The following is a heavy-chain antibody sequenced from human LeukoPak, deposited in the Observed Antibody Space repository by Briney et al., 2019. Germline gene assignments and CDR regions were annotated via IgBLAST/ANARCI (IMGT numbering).Heavy chain of an antibody. CDR2: ISAYNGNT. J-gene: IGHJ3*02. CDR3: ARASMVRGVIIIEDAFDI. CDR1: GYTFTNYG. D-gene: IGHD3-10*01. V-gene: IGHV1-18*01. Sequence: ASVKVSCKASGYTFTNYGISWVRQAPGQGLEWMGWISAYNGNTNYAQKLQGRVTMTTDTSTSTAYMELRSLRSDDTAVYYCARASMVRGVIIIEDAFDIWGQGTMVTVSS.